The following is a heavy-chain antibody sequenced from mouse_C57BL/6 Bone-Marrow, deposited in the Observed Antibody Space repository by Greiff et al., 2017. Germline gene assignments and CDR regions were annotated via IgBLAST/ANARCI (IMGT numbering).Heavy chain of an antibody. CDR3: KELGY. D-gene: IGHD4-1*01. J-gene: IGHJ2*01. CDR1: GFTFSTYW. V-gene: IGHV6-3*01. Sequence: EVMLVESGGGLVQPRGSMKLSCVASGFTFSTYWMNWVRQSPEQGLEWVAHIRLKSDNYATHYAESVKGRFNISRDDSKSRDYLKMNNLRAEDTGIYYCKELGYWGQGTTLTVSS. CDR2: IRLKSDNYAT.